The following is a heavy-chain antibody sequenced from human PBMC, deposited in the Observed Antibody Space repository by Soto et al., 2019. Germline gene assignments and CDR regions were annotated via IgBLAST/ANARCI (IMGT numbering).Heavy chain of an antibody. D-gene: IGHD3-10*01. J-gene: IGHJ6*02. Sequence: EVQLVESGGGLVQPGGSLRLSCVASGIPVSSNYMTWVRQAPGKGLEWVSVLHSGGDTYYANSVKGRFTISRHDSTNTLFLQMTRLTVEDTAVYYCARDGPYYYASRMDVWGQGTTVTVSS. CDR1: GIPVSSNY. CDR3: ARDGPYYYASRMDV. V-gene: IGHV3-53*04. CDR2: LHSGGDT.